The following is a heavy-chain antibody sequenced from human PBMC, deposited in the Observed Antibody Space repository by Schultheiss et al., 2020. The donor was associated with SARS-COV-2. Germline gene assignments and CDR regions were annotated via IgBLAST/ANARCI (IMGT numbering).Heavy chain of an antibody. CDR1: GFTFGDYA. J-gene: IGHJ4*02. Sequence: GGSLRLSCTASGFTFGDYAMSWVRQAPGKGLEWVGFIRSKAYGGTTEYAASVKGRFTISRDDSKSIAYLQMNSLKTEDTAVYYCAREAAVAGLVDYWGQGTLVTVSS. CDR2: IRSKAYGGTT. V-gene: IGHV3-49*04. CDR3: AREAAVAGLVDY. D-gene: IGHD6-19*01.